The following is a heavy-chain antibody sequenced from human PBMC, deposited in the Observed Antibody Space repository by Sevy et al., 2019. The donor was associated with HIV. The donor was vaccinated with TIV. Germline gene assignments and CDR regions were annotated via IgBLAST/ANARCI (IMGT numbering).Heavy chain of an antibody. D-gene: IGHD6-13*01. CDR3: AKDLSSSWSVGDY. V-gene: IGHV3-23*01. CDR1: GFTFSSYA. Sequence: GGSLRLSCAASGFTFSSYAMSWVRQAPGKGLERVSAISGSGGSTYYADSVKGRFTISRDNSKNTLYLQMNSLRAEDTAVYYCAKDLSSSWSVGDYWGQGTLVTVSS. J-gene: IGHJ4*02. CDR2: ISGSGGST.